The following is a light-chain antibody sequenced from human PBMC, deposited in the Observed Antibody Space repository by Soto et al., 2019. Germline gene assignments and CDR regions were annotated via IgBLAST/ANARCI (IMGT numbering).Light chain of an antibody. J-gene: IGLJ1*01. CDR2: GNS. V-gene: IGLV2-11*01. CDR1: ANDVGGHNY. CDR3: QSYDSSLSGSV. Sequence: SALTQPRSVSGSPGQSATISCTGTANDVGGHNYVSWYQQHLGEAPKLLIYGNSNRPSGVPDRFSGSKSGTSASLAITGLQAEDEADYYCQSYDSSLSGSVFGTGNKVTVL.